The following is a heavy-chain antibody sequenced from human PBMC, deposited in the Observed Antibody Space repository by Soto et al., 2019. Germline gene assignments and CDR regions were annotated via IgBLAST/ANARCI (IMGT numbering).Heavy chain of an antibody. D-gene: IGHD1-26*01. V-gene: IGHV1-69*13. CDR3: AGGRGGGGGSYYSPFDY. CDR2: IIPIFGTA. CDR1: GGTFSSYA. J-gene: IGHJ4*02. Sequence: GASVKVSCKASGGTFSSYAISWVRQAPGQGLEWMGGIIPIFGTANYAQKFQGRVTITADESTSTAYMELSTLRSEDTAVYYCAGGRGGGGGSYYSPFDYWGQGTRVTVS.